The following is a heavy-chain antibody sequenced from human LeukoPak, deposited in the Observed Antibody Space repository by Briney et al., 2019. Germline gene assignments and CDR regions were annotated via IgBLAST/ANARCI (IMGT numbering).Heavy chain of an antibody. CDR2: IYPGDSDT. V-gene: IGHV5-51*01. CDR3: ARHPVIAAAGGYYYYGMDV. Sequence: GESLKISCKGSGYSFTSYWIGWVRQMLGKGLEWMGIIYPGDSDTRYSPSFQGQVTISADKSISTAYLQWSSLKASDTAMYYCARHPVIAAAGGYYYYGMDVWGQGTTVTVSS. D-gene: IGHD6-13*01. J-gene: IGHJ6*02. CDR1: GYSFTSYW.